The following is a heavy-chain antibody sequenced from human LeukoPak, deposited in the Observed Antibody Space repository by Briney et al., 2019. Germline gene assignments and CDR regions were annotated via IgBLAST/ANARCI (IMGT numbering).Heavy chain of an antibody. CDR3: ARAHLSSSSTDYMDV. V-gene: IGHV3-30*02. Sequence: PGGSLRLSCAASGFTFSNYGMHWVRQAPGKGLEWVAFIRYDGSNKYYADSVKGRFTISRDNSKNTLYLQMNSLRPEDTAVYYCARAHLSSSSTDYMDVWGKGTTVTVSS. CDR1: GFTFSNYG. J-gene: IGHJ6*03. CDR2: IRYDGSNK. D-gene: IGHD6-6*01.